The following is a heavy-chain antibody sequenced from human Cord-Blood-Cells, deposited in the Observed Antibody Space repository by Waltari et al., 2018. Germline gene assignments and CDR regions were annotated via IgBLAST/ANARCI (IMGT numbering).Heavy chain of an antibody. V-gene: IGHV3-21*01. Sequence: EVQLVESGGGLVKPGGSLRLSCAASGYTFSSYRLNSVRQAPGKGLEWVSSSSSSSSYIYYADSVKGRFTISRDNAKNSLYLQMNSLRAEDTAVYYCARDGTPGEWELLKWFDPWGQGTLVTVSS. D-gene: IGHD1-26*01. CDR1: GYTFSSYR. CDR3: ARDGTPGEWELLKWFDP. J-gene: IGHJ5*02. CDR2: SSSSSSYI.